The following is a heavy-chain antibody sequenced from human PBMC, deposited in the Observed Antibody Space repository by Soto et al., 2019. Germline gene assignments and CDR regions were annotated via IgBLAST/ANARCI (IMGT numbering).Heavy chain of an antibody. CDR3: ARDRGYDAHDYYYNAMDV. D-gene: IGHD3-10*01. J-gene: IGHJ6*02. CDR1: GFTFRTYT. Sequence: PGGSLRLSCISSGFTFRTYTMNWVRQAPGKGLEWVSGIRGFSPYTFYAESVKGRFTISGDNAKNSLYLQMNSLRAEDTAVYYCARDRGYDAHDYYYNAMDVWGQGTTVTVS. V-gene: IGHV3-21*01. CDR2: IRGFSPYT.